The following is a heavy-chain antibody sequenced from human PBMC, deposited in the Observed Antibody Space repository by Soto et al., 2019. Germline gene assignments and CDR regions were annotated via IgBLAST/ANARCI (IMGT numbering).Heavy chain of an antibody. Sequence: TSETLSLTCAVSGGYISSGGYSWTWIRQPPGKGLEWIGYIYHSGSTYYNPSLKSRVTISVDRSKNQFSLKLNSVTAADTAVYYCARVPDVWGQGTTVTVSS. CDR1: GGYISSGGYS. CDR2: IYHSGST. J-gene: IGHJ6*02. V-gene: IGHV4-30-2*01. CDR3: ARVPDV.